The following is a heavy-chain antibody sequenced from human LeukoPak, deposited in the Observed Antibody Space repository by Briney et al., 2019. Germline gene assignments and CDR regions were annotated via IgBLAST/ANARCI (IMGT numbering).Heavy chain of an antibody. CDR1: GFTFSSYG. J-gene: IGHJ4*02. Sequence: PGGSLRLSCAASGFTFSSYGMHWVRQAPGKGLEWVAVIWYDGSNKYYAGSVKGRFTISRDNSKNTLYLQMNSLRAEDTAVYYCARNLEMATIILGYWGQGTLVTVSS. D-gene: IGHD5-24*01. CDR2: IWYDGSNK. V-gene: IGHV3-33*01. CDR3: ARNLEMATIILGY.